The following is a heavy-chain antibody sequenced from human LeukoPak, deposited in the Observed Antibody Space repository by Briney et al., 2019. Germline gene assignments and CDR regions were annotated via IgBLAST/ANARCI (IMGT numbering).Heavy chain of an antibody. V-gene: IGHV1-2*02. J-gene: IGHJ4*02. CDR1: GYTFTGYY. CDR2: INPNSGGT. Sequence: ASVKVSCKASGYTFTGYYMHWVRQAPGQGLEWMGWINPNSGGTNYAQKFQGRVTMTRDTSIGTAYMELTRLRSDDTAVYYCARGYYGSGSTYYFDYWGQGTLVTVSS. CDR3: ARGYYGSGSTYYFDY. D-gene: IGHD3-10*01.